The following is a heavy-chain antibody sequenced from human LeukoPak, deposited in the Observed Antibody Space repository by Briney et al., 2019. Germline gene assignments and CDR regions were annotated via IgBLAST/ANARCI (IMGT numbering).Heavy chain of an antibody. V-gene: IGHV3-74*01. D-gene: IGHD6-13*01. CDR1: GFTFRSYW. CDR3: ARETPDSSSWTAFDF. J-gene: IGHJ4*02. CDR2: IKSDGSST. Sequence: GGSLRLSCAASGFTFRSYWMNWVRQVPGKGLVWVSRIKSDGSSTSYADSVKGRFTISRDNAKNTLYLQMNSLRDEDTAVYYCARETPDSSSWTAFDFWGQGTLVTVSS.